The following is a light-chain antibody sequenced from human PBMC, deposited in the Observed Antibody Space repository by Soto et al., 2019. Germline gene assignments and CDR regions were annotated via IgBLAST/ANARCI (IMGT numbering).Light chain of an antibody. CDR3: QQRSNWPSLT. Sequence: EIVLIQAPATLSLSPGERATLSCRASQSVCSYLAWYQHKPGQAPRLLISDASNRATGIPARFSGSGSETDFTPTISSLEPEDSAVYYCQQRSNWPSLTFGGGTKVDI. CDR1: QSVCSY. V-gene: IGKV3-11*01. J-gene: IGKJ4*01. CDR2: DAS.